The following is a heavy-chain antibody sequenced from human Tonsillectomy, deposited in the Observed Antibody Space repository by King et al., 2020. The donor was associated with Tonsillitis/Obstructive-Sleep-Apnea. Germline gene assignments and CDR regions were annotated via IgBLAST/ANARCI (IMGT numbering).Heavy chain of an antibody. CDR1: GGSFSGYY. CDR2: INHSGST. J-gene: IGHJ6*02. Sequence: VQLQQRGAGLLKPSETLSLTCAVYGGSFSGYYWSWIRQPPGKGLEWIGEINHSGSTNYSPSLKSRVTISIDTSKNQFSLKLSSMTAADTAVYYCAVGEVGATTPYYYYAMDVWGQGTTVTVSS. D-gene: IGHD1-26*01. CDR3: AVGEVGATTPYYYYAMDV. V-gene: IGHV4-34*01.